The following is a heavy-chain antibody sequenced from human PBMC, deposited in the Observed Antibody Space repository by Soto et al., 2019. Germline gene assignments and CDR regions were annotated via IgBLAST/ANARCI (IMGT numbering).Heavy chain of an antibody. CDR2: IYPGGSGT. V-gene: IGHV5-51*01. CDR3: AGLVYCKSNATCFNPFDY. CDR1: GYGFTNNW. Sequence: GESLKISCKGFGYGFTNNWIGWVRQMPGKGLEGMGVIYPGGSGTRYSPSFQGQVTISADKSISTAYLQWSSLKASDTAVYYCAGLVYCKSNATCFNPFDYWGRGTLVTVSS. J-gene: IGHJ4*02. D-gene: IGHD2-15*01.